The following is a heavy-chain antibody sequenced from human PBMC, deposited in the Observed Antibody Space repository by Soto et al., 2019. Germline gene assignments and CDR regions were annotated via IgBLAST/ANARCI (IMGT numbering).Heavy chain of an antibody. V-gene: IGHV3-33*01. D-gene: IGHD6-19*01. CDR1: GFTFSSYG. J-gene: IGHJ6*02. CDR2: IWYDGSNK. Sequence: PGGSLRLSCAASGFTFSSYGMHWVRQAPGKGLEWVAVIWYDGSNKYYADSVKGRFTISRDNSKNTLYLQMNSLRAEDTAVYYCARDLIGYSSGWWTHYYYYYGMDVWGQGT. CDR3: ARDLIGYSSGWWTHYYYYYGMDV.